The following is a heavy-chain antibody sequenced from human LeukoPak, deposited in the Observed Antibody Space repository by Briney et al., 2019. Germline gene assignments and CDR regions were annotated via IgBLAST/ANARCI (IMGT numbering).Heavy chain of an antibody. V-gene: IGHV3-7*01. J-gene: IGHJ2*01. CDR2: IKQDGSEK. Sequence: PGGSLRLSCAASGFTFSSYWMSCVREAPGKGLEWVANIKQDGSEKYYVDSVKGRFTISRHHAKNSLYPQMNSLRGDDTAVYYCARRYGGRFWYFDLWGRGTLVTVSS. CDR3: ARRYGGRFWYFDL. D-gene: IGHD1-26*01. CDR1: GFTFSSYW.